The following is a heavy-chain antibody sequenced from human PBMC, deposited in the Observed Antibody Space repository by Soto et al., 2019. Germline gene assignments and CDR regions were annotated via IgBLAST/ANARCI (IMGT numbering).Heavy chain of an antibody. CDR3: AKSDRGYSSSDMDV. CDR2: ISGSGGVT. J-gene: IGHJ6*02. D-gene: IGHD6-13*01. CDR1: GFTFSSYA. Sequence: EVQLLESGGGLVQPGGSLRLSCAASGFTFSSYAVSWVRQAPGKGLEWVSTISGSGGVTYYADSVKGRFTISRDNSKNTLYLQMYGLRAEDTAVYYCAKSDRGYSSSDMDVWGQGTRVTVSS. V-gene: IGHV3-23*01.